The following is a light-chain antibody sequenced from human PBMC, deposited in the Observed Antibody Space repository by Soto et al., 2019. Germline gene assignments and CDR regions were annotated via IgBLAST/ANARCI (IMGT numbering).Light chain of an antibody. Sequence: EIVLTQSPGTLPLPQGKKATLSSRASQSVSNNYLAWYQQKPGQAPRLLIYGASNRATGIPDRFSGSGSGTDFTLTISRLEPEDFAVYYCQQYGSSGTFGQGTKVDIK. CDR3: QQYGSSGT. J-gene: IGKJ1*01. CDR2: GAS. CDR1: QSVSNNY. V-gene: IGKV3-20*01.